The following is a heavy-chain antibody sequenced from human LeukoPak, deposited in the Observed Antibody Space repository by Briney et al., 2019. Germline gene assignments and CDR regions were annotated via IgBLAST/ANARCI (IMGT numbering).Heavy chain of an antibody. CDR2: IGTAGDT. Sequence: GGSLRLSCAASGFTFSSYDMHWVRQATGKGLEWVSAIGTAGDTYYPGSVKGRFTISRENAKNSLYLQMNSLRAGDTAVYYCARESPYGDYDYWGQGTLVTVSS. CDR1: GFTFSSYD. J-gene: IGHJ4*02. CDR3: ARESPYGDYDY. D-gene: IGHD4-17*01. V-gene: IGHV3-13*01.